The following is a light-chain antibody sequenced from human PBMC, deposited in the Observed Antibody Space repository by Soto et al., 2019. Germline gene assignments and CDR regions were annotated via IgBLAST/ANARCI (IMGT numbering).Light chain of an antibody. CDR1: DIGSQS. CDR3: QIWDGTLQHVI. J-gene: IGLJ2*01. CDR2: DVY. V-gene: IGLV3-21*02. Sequence: YELTQSPSVSVAPGQTATISCSGHDIGSQSVHWYQQRAGQAPVLVIYDVYDRPSGIPERFSGSISATTATLTISRVEVGDEADYYCQIWDGTLQHVIFGGGTKLTVL.